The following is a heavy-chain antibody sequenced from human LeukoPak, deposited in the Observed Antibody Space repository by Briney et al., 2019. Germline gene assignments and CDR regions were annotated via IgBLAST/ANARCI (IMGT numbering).Heavy chain of an antibody. CDR1: GCTLSDYY. V-gene: IGHV1-2*02. CDR3: ARSSSLDY. CDR2: INPNNGGT. Sequence: ASVKVSCKASGCTLSDYYMHWVRQAPGQGLEWMGWINPNNGGTHYAQKFQGRVTMTRDTSISTAYMELSRLRSDDTAVYYCARSSSLDYWGQGTLVTVSS. J-gene: IGHJ4*02.